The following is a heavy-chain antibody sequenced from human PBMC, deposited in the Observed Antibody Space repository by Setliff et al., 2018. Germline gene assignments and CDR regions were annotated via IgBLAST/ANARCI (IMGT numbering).Heavy chain of an antibody. CDR1: DYSISSGYY. J-gene: IGHJ6*02. CDR3: ARDKPEGYNFWSGYLGGGLMDV. D-gene: IGHD3-3*01. Sequence: SETLSLTCAVSDYSISSGYYWGWIRQPPGKGLEWIGSVYYSGSTYYNPSLKSRVTISIDTSKNQFSLKLSSVTAADTAVYYCARDKPEGYNFWSGYLGGGLMDVWGQGTTVTVSS. V-gene: IGHV4-38-2*02. CDR2: VYYSGST.